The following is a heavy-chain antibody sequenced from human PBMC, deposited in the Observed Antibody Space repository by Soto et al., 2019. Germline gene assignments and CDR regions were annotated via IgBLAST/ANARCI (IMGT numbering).Heavy chain of an antibody. CDR3: ARVDMIVGAAQENWFDP. CDR1: GYTFTSYG. CDR2: ISAYNGNT. J-gene: IGHJ5*02. Sequence: ASVKVSCKASGYTFTSYGISWVRQAPGQGLEWMGWISAYNGNTNYAQKLQGRVTMTTDTSTSTAYMELRSLRSDDTAVYYCARVDMIVGAAQENWFDPWGQGTLVTVSS. V-gene: IGHV1-18*01. D-gene: IGHD1-26*01.